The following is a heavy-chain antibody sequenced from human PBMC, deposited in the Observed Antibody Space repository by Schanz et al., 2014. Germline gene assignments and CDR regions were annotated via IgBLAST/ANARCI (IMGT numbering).Heavy chain of an antibody. V-gene: IGHV3-NL1*01. Sequence: QVQLVESGGGVVQPGGSLRLSCAASEFSFSSYGLHWVRQAPGKGLEWVAVIYSGGSTFYTDSVKGRFTISRDNSKNTLYLQMNSLIAEDTAVYYCAKCIGWYGRCAFDIWGQGTMVTVSS. D-gene: IGHD6-19*01. CDR1: EFSFSSYG. CDR2: IYSGGST. CDR3: AKCIGWYGRCAFDI. J-gene: IGHJ3*02.